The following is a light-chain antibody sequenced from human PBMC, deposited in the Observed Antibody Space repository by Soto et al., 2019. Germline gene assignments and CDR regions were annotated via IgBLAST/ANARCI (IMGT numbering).Light chain of an antibody. CDR3: QQYNNWPWT. CDR1: QRVDNN. CDR2: GSF. V-gene: IGKV3-15*01. J-gene: IGKJ1*01. Sequence: EIVMTQSPVTLSASPGESATLSCRASQRVDNNVAWYQQKPGQAPRRLIVGSFARATGIPARFSGSGSGTEFTLTISSLQSEDFAVYYCQQYNNWPWTFGQGTKVDIK.